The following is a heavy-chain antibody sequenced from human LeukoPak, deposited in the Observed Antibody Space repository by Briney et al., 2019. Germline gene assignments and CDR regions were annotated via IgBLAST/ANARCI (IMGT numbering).Heavy chain of an antibody. D-gene: IGHD2-2*01. CDR3: ARGGGSADLTRFDY. V-gene: IGHV3-33*01. CDR1: GFTLSTYG. CDR2: IWNDGSNK. J-gene: IGHJ4*02. Sequence: GGSLRLSCAASGFTLSTYGMYWVRQAPGKGLEWVAVIWNDGSNKHYADSVKGRFTISRDNAKNSLYLQMNSLRAEDTAVYYCARGGGSADLTRFDYWGQGALVTVSS.